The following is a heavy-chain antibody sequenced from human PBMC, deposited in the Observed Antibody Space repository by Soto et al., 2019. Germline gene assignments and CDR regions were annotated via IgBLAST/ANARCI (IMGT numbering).Heavy chain of an antibody. V-gene: IGHV5-10-1*01. Sequence: GESLKISCKGSGYSFAGYWITWVRQKPGKGLEWMGRIDPSDSQTYYSPSFRGHVTISATKSITTVFLQWSSLRASDTAMYYCARQIYDSDTGPNFQYYFDSWGPGTPVTVS. D-gene: IGHD3-22*01. CDR2: IDPSDSQT. J-gene: IGHJ4*02. CDR3: ARQIYDSDTGPNFQYYFDS. CDR1: GYSFAGYW.